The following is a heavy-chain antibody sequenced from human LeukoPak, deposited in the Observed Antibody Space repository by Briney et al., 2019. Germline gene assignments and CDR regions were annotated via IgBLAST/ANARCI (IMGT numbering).Heavy chain of an antibody. J-gene: IGHJ4*02. V-gene: IGHV4-59*01. D-gene: IGHD2-2*01. CDR1: GGSFSGYY. Sequence: SETLSLTCAVYGGSFSGYYWSWIRQPPGKGLEWIGYIYYSGSTNYNPSLKSRVTISVGTSKNQFSLKLSSVTAADTAVYYCARVSQLLSWYYFDYWGQGTLVTVSS. CDR2: IYYSGST. CDR3: ARVSQLLSWYYFDY.